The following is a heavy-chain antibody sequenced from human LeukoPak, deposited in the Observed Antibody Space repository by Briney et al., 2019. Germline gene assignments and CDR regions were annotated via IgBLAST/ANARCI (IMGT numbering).Heavy chain of an antibody. J-gene: IGHJ4*02. Sequence: SSVKVSCKASGGTFSSYAISWVRQAPGQGLEWMGGIIPIFGTANYAQKFQGRVTITTDESTSTAYMELSSPRSEDTAVYYCASSCSGCHEGRFDYWGQGTLVTVSS. D-gene: IGHD6-19*01. CDR1: GGTFSSYA. CDR3: ASSCSGCHEGRFDY. V-gene: IGHV1-69*05. CDR2: IIPIFGTA.